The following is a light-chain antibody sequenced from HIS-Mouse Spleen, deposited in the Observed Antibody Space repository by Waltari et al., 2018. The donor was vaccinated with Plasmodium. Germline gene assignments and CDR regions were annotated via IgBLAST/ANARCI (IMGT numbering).Light chain of an antibody. Sequence: SYELTQPPSVSVSPGQQARHTCSGDALPKKYAYWYQQKSGQAPVLVIYEDSKRPSGIPERFSGSSSGTMATLTISGAQVEDEADYYCYSTDSSGNHRVFGGGTKLTVL. CDR2: EDS. J-gene: IGLJ3*02. V-gene: IGLV3-10*01. CDR1: ALPKKY. CDR3: YSTDSSGNHRV.